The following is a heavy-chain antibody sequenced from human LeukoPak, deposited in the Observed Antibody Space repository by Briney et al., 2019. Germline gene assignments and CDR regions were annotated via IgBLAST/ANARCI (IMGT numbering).Heavy chain of an antibody. CDR3: ARNPVTTKYFDY. V-gene: IGHV3-23*01. CDR2: MSGNGGTT. Sequence: GGSLRLSCAASGFTFSSYAMSWVRQAPGKGLEWVSGMSGNGGTTYYADSVKGRFTISRDNSKNTLYLQMNNLRVEDTAVYYCARNPVTTKYFDYWGQGTLVTVSS. J-gene: IGHJ4*02. D-gene: IGHD4-17*01. CDR1: GFTFSSYA.